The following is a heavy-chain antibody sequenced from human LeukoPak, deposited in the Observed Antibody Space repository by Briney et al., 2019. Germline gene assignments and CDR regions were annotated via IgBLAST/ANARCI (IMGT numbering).Heavy chain of an antibody. J-gene: IGHJ4*02. D-gene: IGHD3-22*01. Sequence: GGSLRLSCAASGFTVSSNYMSWVRQAPGKGLEWVSVIYSGGSTYYADSVKGRFTISRDNSKNTLYLQMNSLRAEDTAVYYCAKDAEYYYDSSGYWNYWGQGTLVTVSS. V-gene: IGHV3-53*01. CDR3: AKDAEYYYDSSGYWNY. CDR2: IYSGGST. CDR1: GFTVSSNY.